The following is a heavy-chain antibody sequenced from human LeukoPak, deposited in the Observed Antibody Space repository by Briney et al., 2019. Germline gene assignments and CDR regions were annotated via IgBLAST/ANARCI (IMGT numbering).Heavy chain of an antibody. J-gene: IGHJ4*02. V-gene: IGHV1-2*02. CDR2: INTSSGGT. CDR1: GYTFTIHH. Sequence: ASVKVSCKTSGYTFTIHHIQWVRQAPGQGLEWMGWINTSSGGTIYSQKFQGGITMTRDPSITTAYMELSSLRSDDTAVYYCARDYSTSSWDNWGQGTLVTVSS. CDR3: ARDYSTSSWDN. D-gene: IGHD6-13*01.